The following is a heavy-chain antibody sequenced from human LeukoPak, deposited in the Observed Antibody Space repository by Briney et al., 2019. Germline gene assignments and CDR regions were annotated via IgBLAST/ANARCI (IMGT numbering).Heavy chain of an antibody. CDR2: INWNGGST. CDR3: AKDRFGEYHPFDY. Sequence: GGSLRLSCAASGFTFDDYGMSWVRQAPGKGLEWGSGINWNGGSTGYADSVKGRFTISRDNSKNTLHLQMNSLRPEDTAVYYCAKDRFGEYHPFDYWGQGTRVTVSS. D-gene: IGHD3-10*01. J-gene: IGHJ4*02. V-gene: IGHV3-20*04. CDR1: GFTFDDYG.